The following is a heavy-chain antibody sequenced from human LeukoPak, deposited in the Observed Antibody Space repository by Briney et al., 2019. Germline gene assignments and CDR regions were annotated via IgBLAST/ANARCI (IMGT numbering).Heavy chain of an antibody. Sequence: LSLTCAVYGGSFSGYYWSWIRQAPGKGLEWVSYISSSSSTIYYADSVKGRFTISRDNAKNSLYLQMNSLRAEDTAVYYCARTTVTTCFDYWGQGTLVTVSS. J-gene: IGHJ4*02. CDR3: ARTTVTTCFDY. CDR2: ISSSSSTI. D-gene: IGHD4-17*01. V-gene: IGHV3-11*04. CDR1: GGSFSGYY.